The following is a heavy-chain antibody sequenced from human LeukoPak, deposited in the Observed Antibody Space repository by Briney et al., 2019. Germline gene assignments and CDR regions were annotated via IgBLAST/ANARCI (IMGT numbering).Heavy chain of an antibody. CDR1: GFIFNNYW. CDR2: INGDGSST. J-gene: IGHJ4*02. Sequence: GGSLRLSCAAPGFIFNNYWMHWVRQTPGEGPLWLSRINGDGSSTSYAYSVQGRFIISRDNAKNTLYLQMNSLRAEDTAVYYCTRQWHTPSDYWGQGTLVTVSS. V-gene: IGHV3-74*01. D-gene: IGHD6-19*01. CDR3: TRQWHTPSDY.